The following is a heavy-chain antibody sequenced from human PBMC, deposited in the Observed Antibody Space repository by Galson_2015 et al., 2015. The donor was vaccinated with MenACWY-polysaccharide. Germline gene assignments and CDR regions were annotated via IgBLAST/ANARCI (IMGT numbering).Heavy chain of an antibody. Sequence: LRLSCAASGLPFRDFLMTWVRQSPGRGLECVANMNQAGSQKYYVDSVKGRFTTSRDKAKNSLYLQMNSLRVEDTAVYYCARGGSYYAWGQGTLVTVS. D-gene: IGHD1-26*01. CDR2: MNQAGSQK. V-gene: IGHV3-7*01. CDR1: GLPFRDFL. J-gene: IGHJ5*02. CDR3: ARGGSYYA.